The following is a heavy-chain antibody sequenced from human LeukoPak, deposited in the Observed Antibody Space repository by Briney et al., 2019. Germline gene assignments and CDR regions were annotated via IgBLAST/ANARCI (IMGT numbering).Heavy chain of an antibody. V-gene: IGHV4-39*01. D-gene: IGHD3-22*01. Sequence: PSETVSLTCTVSGYSISSSSYYWGWIRQPPGKGLEWIGSIYYSGSTYYNPSLKSRVTISVDTSKNQFSLKLSSVTAADTAVYYCARRVITYYYDSSGYRTGGWFDPWGQGTLVTVSS. CDR2: IYYSGST. CDR1: GYSISSSSYY. CDR3: ARRVITYYYDSSGYRTGGWFDP. J-gene: IGHJ5*02.